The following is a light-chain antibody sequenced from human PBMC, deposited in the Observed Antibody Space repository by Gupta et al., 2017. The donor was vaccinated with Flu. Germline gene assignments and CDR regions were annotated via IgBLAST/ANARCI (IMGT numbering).Light chain of an antibody. V-gene: IGKV1-5*03. CDR1: ENLYTW. J-gene: IGKJ1*01. CDR3: QRYNGM. CDR2: KAS. Sequence: PQSPSILSASVGDTVTISCRASENLYTWVAWYQQKPGKAPKLLIYKASSLQSGVPSRFSGSGSGTEFTLTISGLQPDDFGTYYCQRYNGMFAQGTRVEIK.